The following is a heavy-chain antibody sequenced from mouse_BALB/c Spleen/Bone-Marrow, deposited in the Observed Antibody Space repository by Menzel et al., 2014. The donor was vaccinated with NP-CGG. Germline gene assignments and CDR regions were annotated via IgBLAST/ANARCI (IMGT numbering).Heavy chain of an antibody. J-gene: IGHJ2*01. Sequence: LQQSGAELVKPGASMKMSCKASGYTFASYNLHWIKQTPGQGLEWIGAIYPGNGDTSYNQRFKGKATLTTDKSSNTAYMQLSSLTSEDSAVYYCAREGRSHFDHWGQGSTLTVS. CDR3: AREGRSHFDH. CDR1: GYTFASYN. CDR2: IYPGNGDT. V-gene: IGHV1-12*01.